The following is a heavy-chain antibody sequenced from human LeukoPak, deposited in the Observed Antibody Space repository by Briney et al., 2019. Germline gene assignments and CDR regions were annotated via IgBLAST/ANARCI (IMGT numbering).Heavy chain of an antibody. J-gene: IGHJ4*02. D-gene: IGHD2-2*01. V-gene: IGHV3-23*01. CDR1: GFTFSSYA. CDR2: ISGSGGST. CDR3: AKDRGSTTTYYFDY. Sequence: GGSLRLSCAASGFTFSSYAMNWVRQAPGKGLEWVSVISGSGGSTYYADSVKGRFTISRDNSKNTLYLQMNNLRAEDTAVYYCAKDRGSTTTYYFDYWGQGTLVTVSS.